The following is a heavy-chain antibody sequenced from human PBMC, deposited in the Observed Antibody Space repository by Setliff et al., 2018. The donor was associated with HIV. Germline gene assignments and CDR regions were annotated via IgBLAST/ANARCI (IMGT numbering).Heavy chain of an antibody. J-gene: IGHJ4*02. CDR1: GGSFSGYH. V-gene: IGHV4-34*01. Sequence: ETLSLTCAVYGGSFSGYHWNWIRQSPGKGLEWIGEIDHSGSTDDNPSLKSRVTISVDTSKNQFSLKLSSVSAADTAVYYCARGHPIVPTGLVSFYFDHWGQETLVTVSS. CDR3: ARGHPIVPTGLVSFYFDH. D-gene: IGHD2-2*01. CDR2: IDHSGST.